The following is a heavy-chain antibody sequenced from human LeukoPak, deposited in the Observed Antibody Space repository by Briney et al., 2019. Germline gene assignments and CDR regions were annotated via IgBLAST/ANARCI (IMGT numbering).Heavy chain of an antibody. Sequence: SETLSLTCTVSSGSINTSNYYWGWIRQPPGKGLEWIGNIFYRGGTYYSPSLKSRVTISADKSISTAYLQWSSLKASDTAMYYCARLASTYYYEGGNWFDPWGQGTLVTVSS. D-gene: IGHD3-22*01. CDR2: IFYRGGT. J-gene: IGHJ5*02. CDR3: ARLASTYYYEGGNWFDP. V-gene: IGHV4-39*07. CDR1: SGSINTSNYY.